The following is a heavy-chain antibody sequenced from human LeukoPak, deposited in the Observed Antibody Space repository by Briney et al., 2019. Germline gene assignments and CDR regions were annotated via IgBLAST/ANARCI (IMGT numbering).Heavy chain of an antibody. Sequence: PGGSLRLSYAASGFTFSSYSMNWVRQAPGKGLEWVSSISSSSSYIYYADSVKGRFTIPRDNAKNSLYLQMNSLRAEDTAVYYCARGHYYGSGILHDNYYGMDVWGQGTTVTVSS. CDR1: GFTFSSYS. J-gene: IGHJ6*02. CDR3: ARGHYYGSGILHDNYYGMDV. D-gene: IGHD3-10*01. CDR2: ISSSSSYI. V-gene: IGHV3-21*01.